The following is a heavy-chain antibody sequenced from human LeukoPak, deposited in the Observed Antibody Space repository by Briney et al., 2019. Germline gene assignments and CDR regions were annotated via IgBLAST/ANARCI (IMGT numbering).Heavy chain of an antibody. J-gene: IGHJ5*02. D-gene: IGHD6-13*01. CDR2: VHYTGYT. CDR1: GGSISGYY. V-gene: IGHV4-59*08. CDR3: ARLHFAAAEEFDP. Sequence: LETLSLTCTVSGGSISGYYWSWIRQPPGKRLEWVGYVHYTGYTNYNPSLRSRVTMSVDTSKNQFSLTLRSVTAADTAVYYCARLHFAAAEEFDPWGQGTLVTVSS.